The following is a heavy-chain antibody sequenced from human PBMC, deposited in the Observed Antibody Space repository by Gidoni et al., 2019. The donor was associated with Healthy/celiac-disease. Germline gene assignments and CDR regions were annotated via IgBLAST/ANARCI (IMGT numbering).Heavy chain of an antibody. CDR1: AFTFRSYA. CDR3: AANYGSGSYSNY. CDR2: ISVSGGRT. J-gene: IGHJ4*02. D-gene: IGHD3-10*01. V-gene: IGHV3-23*01. Sequence: EVQLLQSGGGLVPPGESLRPSCAASAFTFRSYAMSWVRPAPGKGLDRVSVISVSGGRTYYADSVKGRFTISRDNSKNTLYLQMISLRAEDTAVYYCAANYGSGSYSNYWGQGTLVTVSS.